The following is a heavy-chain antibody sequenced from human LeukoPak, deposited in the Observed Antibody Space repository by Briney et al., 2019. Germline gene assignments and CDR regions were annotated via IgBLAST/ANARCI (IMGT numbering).Heavy chain of an antibody. J-gene: IGHJ4*02. CDR1: GYTFTGYY. CDR3: ARDHCSGGSCYSNY. CDR2: INPNSGGT. D-gene: IGHD2-15*01. V-gene: IGHV1-2*06. Sequence: ASVKVSCKASGYTFTGYYMHWVRQAPGQGLEWMGRINPNSGGTNYAQKFQGRVTMTRDTSISTAYMELSRLRSDDTAVYYCARDHCSGGSCYSNYWGQGTLVTVSS.